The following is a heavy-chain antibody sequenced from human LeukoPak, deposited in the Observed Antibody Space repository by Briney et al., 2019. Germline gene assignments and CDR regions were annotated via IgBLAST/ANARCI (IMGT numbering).Heavy chain of an antibody. V-gene: IGHV4-34*01. J-gene: IGHJ4*02. CDR1: GGSISGYY. Sequence: SETLSLTCAVYGGSISGYYWSWIRQPPGKGLEWIGEINHSGSTNYNPSLKSRVTISVDTSKNQFSLKLSSVTAADTAVYYCARSYGAVDYWRQGTLVTVSS. CDR3: ARSYGAVDY. CDR2: INHSGST. D-gene: IGHD1-26*01.